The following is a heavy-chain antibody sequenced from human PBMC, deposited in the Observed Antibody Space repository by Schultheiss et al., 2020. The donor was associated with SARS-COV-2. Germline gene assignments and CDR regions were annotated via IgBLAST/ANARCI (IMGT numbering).Heavy chain of an antibody. V-gene: IGHV1-69*04. CDR2: IIPILGIA. CDR3: AVSIAATDAFDY. Sequence: SVKVSCKASGYTFTSYAMHWVRQAPGQRLEWMGRIIPILGIANYAQKFQGRVTITADESTSTAYMELSSLRAEDTAVYYCAVSIAATDAFDYWGQGTLVTVSS. D-gene: IGHD5-12*01. J-gene: IGHJ4*02. CDR1: GYTFTSYA.